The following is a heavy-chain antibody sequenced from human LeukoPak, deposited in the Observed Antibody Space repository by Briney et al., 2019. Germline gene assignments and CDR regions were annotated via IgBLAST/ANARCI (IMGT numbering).Heavy chain of an antibody. D-gene: IGHD3-16*01. Sequence: SQTLSLTCTVSGGSISSGDYYWSWIRQPPGKGLEWIGYIYYSGSTYYNPSLKSRVTISVDTSKNQFSLKLSSVTAADTAEYYCAREIRPGGAPAFDIGGKGTRVTVSS. CDR1: GGSISSGDYY. CDR2: IYYSGST. CDR3: AREIRPGGAPAFDI. J-gene: IGHJ3*02. V-gene: IGHV4-30-4*08.